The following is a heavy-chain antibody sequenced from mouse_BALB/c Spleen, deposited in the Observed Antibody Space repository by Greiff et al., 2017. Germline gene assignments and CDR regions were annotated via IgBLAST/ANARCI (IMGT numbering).Heavy chain of an antibody. D-gene: IGHD1-2*01. CDR1: GFSLTSYG. J-gene: IGHJ4*01. V-gene: IGHV2-3*01. Sequence: QVQLQQSGPGLVAPSQSLSITRTVSGFSLTSYGVNWVRQPPGKGLEWLGVIWGDGSTNYHSALISRLSISKDNSKSQVFLKLNSLQTDDTATYYWAKGPLRLQEYYYAMDYWGQGTSVTVSS. CDR2: IWGDGST. CDR3: AKGPLRLQEYYYAMDY.